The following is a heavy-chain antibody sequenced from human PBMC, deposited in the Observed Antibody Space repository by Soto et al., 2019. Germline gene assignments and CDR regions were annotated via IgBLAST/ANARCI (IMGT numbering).Heavy chain of an antibody. D-gene: IGHD6-6*01. CDR2: IIPIFGTE. CDR1: GGTFSSYA. J-gene: IGHJ6*02. CDR3: ARDNSSSSWYYYYGMDV. V-gene: IGHV1-69*12. Sequence: QVQLVQSGAEVKKPGSSVKVSCKASGGTFSSYAISWVRQAPGQGLEWMGGIIPIFGTENYAQKFQGRVTITADESTSTAYMELSSLRSEDTAVYYCARDNSSSSWYYYYGMDVWGQGTTVTVSS.